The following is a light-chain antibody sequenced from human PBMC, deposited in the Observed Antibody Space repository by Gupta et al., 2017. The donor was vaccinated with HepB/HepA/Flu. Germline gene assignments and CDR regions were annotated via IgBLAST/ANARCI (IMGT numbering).Light chain of an antibody. CDR1: SSNIGGST. J-gene: IGLJ2*01. CDR3: ASWDDSLNGVV. V-gene: IGLV1-44*01. CDR2: TNN. Sequence: QSVLTRPSSASGTPGQRVTISCSGSSSNIGGSTLTWYRQFPGTAPKLLIYTNNQRPSGVPDRFSGSKSGTSASLAISGLQSEDEANYYCASWDDSLNGVVFGGGTKLTVL.